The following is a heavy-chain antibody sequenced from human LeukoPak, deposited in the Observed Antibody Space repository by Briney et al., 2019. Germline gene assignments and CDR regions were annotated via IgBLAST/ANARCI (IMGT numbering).Heavy chain of an antibody. CDR3: ARGRPDGVDAFDI. CDR1: GFTFSSYG. J-gene: IGHJ3*02. D-gene: IGHD1-14*01. Sequence: GGSLRLSCAASGFTFSSYGMHWVRQAPGKGLEWVAVISYHGSNKYYADPVKGRFTISRDNSKNTLFLQMNSLRAADTAVYYCARGRPDGVDAFDIWGQGTMVTVSS. V-gene: IGHV3-30*03. CDR2: ISYHGSNK.